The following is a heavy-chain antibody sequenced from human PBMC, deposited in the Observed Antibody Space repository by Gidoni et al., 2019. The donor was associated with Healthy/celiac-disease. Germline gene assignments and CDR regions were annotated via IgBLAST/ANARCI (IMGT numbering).Heavy chain of an antibody. Sequence: QVQLVQSGAEVKKPGSSVKVSCKASAGTFSRYAISWVRPAPGQGLEWMGGIIPIFGTANNAQKFQGRGTSTADESTSTADLELSSLRSEDTAVYYCARGRRNGYDDYRDWFDPWGQGTLVTVSS. CDR2: IIPIFGTA. CDR1: AGTFSRYA. CDR3: ARGRRNGYDDYRDWFDP. J-gene: IGHJ5*02. V-gene: IGHV1-69*01. D-gene: IGHD5-12*01.